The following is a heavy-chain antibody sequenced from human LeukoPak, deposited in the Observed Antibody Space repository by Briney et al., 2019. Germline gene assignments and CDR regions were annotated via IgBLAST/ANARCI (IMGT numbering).Heavy chain of an antibody. CDR3: ARITDYYYYYMDV. V-gene: IGHV4-59*01. CDR2: IYYSGST. CDR1: GGSISTYY. Sequence: SETLSLTCTVSGGSISTYYWSWIRKSPGKGLEWIGYIYYSGSTNYNPSLKSRVTISVDTSKNQFSLKLSSVTAADTAVYYCARITDYYYYYMDVWGKGTTVTVSS. J-gene: IGHJ6*03.